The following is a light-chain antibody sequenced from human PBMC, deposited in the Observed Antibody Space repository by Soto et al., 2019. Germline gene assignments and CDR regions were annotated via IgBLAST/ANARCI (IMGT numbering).Light chain of an antibody. CDR1: QGNSNS. J-gene: IGKJ1*01. CDR2: AAS. CDR3: QKYNSAPWT. Sequence: DIQMTQSPSSLSASVGDRVTITCRASQGNSNSLAWFQQKPGKVPKLLIYAASTLQSGVPSRFSGSGSVTDFTLTISSLQPEDVATYYCQKYNSAPWTFGQGTKVEIK. V-gene: IGKV1-27*01.